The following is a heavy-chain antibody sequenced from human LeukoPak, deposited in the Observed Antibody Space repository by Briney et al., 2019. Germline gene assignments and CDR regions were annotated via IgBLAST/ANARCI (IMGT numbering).Heavy chain of an antibody. CDR1: GFTFNSYA. Sequence: PGGSLRLSCAASGFTFNSYAMSWVRQARGKGLEWVSTISGSGVSTYYADSVKGRFTISRDNSRNTLYLQMNSLRAEDTAVYYCANEIRPNDYWGQGTLVTVSS. D-gene: IGHD4-17*01. V-gene: IGHV3-23*01. J-gene: IGHJ4*02. CDR3: ANEIRPNDY. CDR2: ISGSGVST.